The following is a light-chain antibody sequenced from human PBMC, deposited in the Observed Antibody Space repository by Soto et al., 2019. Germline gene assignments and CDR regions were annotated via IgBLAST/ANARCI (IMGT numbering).Light chain of an antibody. J-gene: IGLJ2*01. CDR3: SSYTRSSSVV. CDR2: EVS. Sequence: QSALTQPASVSGSPGQSITISCTGTSSDVGGYNYVSWYQQYPGKAPKLMIYEVSNRPSGVSNRFSGSKSGNTASLTISGLQGEDEADYYCSSYTRSSSVVFGGGTKLTVL. V-gene: IGLV2-14*01. CDR1: SSDVGGYNY.